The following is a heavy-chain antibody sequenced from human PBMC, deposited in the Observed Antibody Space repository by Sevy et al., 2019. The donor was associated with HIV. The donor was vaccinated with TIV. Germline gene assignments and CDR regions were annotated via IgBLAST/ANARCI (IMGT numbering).Heavy chain of an antibody. CDR2: IRNRPNRYTT. Sequence: GGSLRLSCAASGFAFSDHYVDWVRQAPGKGLEWVGRIRNRPNRYTTEYAASVEGRFTISRDDSRHSLYLQMNSLKTEDSAVYYCVRGPNCGVGGCQQISPYCLDVWGKWATVTVSS. CDR3: VRGPNCGVGGCQQISPYCLDV. J-gene: IGHJ6*03. CDR1: GFAFSDHY. V-gene: IGHV3-72*01. D-gene: IGHD2-21*01.